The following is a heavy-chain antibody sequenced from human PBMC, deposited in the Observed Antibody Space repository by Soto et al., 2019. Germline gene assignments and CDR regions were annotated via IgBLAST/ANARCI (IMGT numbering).Heavy chain of an antibody. V-gene: IGHV3-23*01. J-gene: IGHJ4*02. CDR3: AKALDQMRDFDWFPD. D-gene: IGHD3-9*01. CDR1: GLTFSSYA. Sequence: EVQLLESGGDLVQPGGSLRLACAASGLTFSSYAMSWVRQAPGKGLEWVSTVANSGIRTYYADSVKGRFAISRDNSKNTLYLQMDSLRDEDTAIYYCAKALDQMRDFDWFPDWGQGTRVTVSS. CDR2: VANSGIRT.